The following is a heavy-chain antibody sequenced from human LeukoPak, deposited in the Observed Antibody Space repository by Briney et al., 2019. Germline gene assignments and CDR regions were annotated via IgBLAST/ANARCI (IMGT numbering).Heavy chain of an antibody. V-gene: IGHV5-51*01. Sequence: GESLKISCKGSGYSINNYWIGWVRQMPGKGLEWMGIIYPADSDIRYSPSFQGQVTISADKSISTAYLQWSSLKASDTAMYYCARQEYCSGGSCYTGFDPWGQGTLVIVSS. CDR3: ARQEYCSGGSCYTGFDP. J-gene: IGHJ5*02. CDR1: GYSINNYW. D-gene: IGHD2-15*01. CDR2: IYPADSDI.